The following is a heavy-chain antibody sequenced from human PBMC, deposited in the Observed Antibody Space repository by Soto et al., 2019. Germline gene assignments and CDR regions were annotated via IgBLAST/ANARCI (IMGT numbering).Heavy chain of an antibody. Sequence: PSETLSLTSTVSGGSISSYYWSWIRQPPGKGLEWIGYIYYIGSTDYNPSLKSRVTISVDTSKNQFSLKLSSMTAADTAVYYCARQATTVTTFYFDYWGQGSLVTVSS. CDR3: ARQATTVTTFYFDY. CDR2: IYYIGST. V-gene: IGHV4-59*08. CDR1: GGSISSYY. J-gene: IGHJ4*02. D-gene: IGHD4-17*01.